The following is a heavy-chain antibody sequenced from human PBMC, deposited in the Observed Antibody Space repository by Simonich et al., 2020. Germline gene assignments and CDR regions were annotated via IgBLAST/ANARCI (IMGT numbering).Heavy chain of an antibody. CDR3: ARVGYSNYYYYGMDV. CDR1: GYSISSGYY. D-gene: IGHD6-13*01. Sequence: QVQLQESGPGLVKPSETLSLTCAVSGYSISSGYYWGWIRQPPGKGLEWIGCIYHSARTYYNPYLKSRVTISVDTSKNQFSLKLSSVTAADTAVYYCARVGYSNYYYYGMDVWGQGTTVTVSS. J-gene: IGHJ6*02. CDR2: IYHSART. V-gene: IGHV4-38-2*01.